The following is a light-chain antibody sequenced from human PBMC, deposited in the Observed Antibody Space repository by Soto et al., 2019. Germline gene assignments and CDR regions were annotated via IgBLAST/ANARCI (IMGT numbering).Light chain of an antibody. CDR3: QQYGTLPIT. CDR2: GAS. J-gene: IGKJ5*01. Sequence: EIVMTQSPATVSVSKGERATLSCRASQTVTSNLAWYQQTPGQAPRLLIYGASTRATGTPARFSGSGSGTDFTLTIGRLEPEDFAVYYCQQYGTLPITFGQGTRLEN. V-gene: IGKV3-15*01. CDR1: QTVTSN.